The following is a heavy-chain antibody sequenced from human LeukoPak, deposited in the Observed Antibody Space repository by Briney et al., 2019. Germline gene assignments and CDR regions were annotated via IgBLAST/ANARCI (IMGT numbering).Heavy chain of an antibody. D-gene: IGHD5-24*01. J-gene: IGHJ3*02. CDR3: ARTDLVEMATIKDAFDI. CDR1: GFTVTTNY. Sequence: GGSLRLSCAASGFTVTTNYVSWVRQAPGKGLEWVSVIYSGGSTYYADSVKGRFTISRDNSKNTLYLRMNSLRAEDTAVYYCARTDLVEMATIKDAFDIWGQGTMVTVSS. V-gene: IGHV3-66*01. CDR2: IYSGGST.